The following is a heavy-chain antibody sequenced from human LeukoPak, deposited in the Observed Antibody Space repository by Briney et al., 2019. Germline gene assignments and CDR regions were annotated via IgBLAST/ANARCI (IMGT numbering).Heavy chain of an antibody. CDR3: AKAGCSSTSCYEDY. CDR1: GFTFSSYA. D-gene: IGHD2-2*01. V-gene: IGHV3-23*01. J-gene: IGHJ4*02. CDR2: ISGSGGST. Sequence: PGGSLRLSCAASGFTFSSYAMSWVRQAPGKGLEWVSAISGSGGSTYYADSVKGRFTISRDNSKNTLYLQMNSLRAEDTAVYYCAKAGCSSTSCYEDYWGQGTLVTGSS.